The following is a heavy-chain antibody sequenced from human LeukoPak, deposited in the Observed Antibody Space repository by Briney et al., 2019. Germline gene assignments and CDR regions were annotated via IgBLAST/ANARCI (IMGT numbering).Heavy chain of an antibody. V-gene: IGHV4-39*01. J-gene: IGHJ5*02. Sequence: PSETLSLTCTVSGGSISSSSYYWGWIRQPPGKGLEWIGSIYYSGSTYYNPSLKSRVTISVDTSKNQFSLKLGSVTAADTAVYYCARLPVYYDSSGYSRLNSFDPWGQGTLVTVSS. CDR2: IYYSGST. CDR3: ARLPVYYDSSGYSRLNSFDP. D-gene: IGHD3-22*01. CDR1: GGSISSSSYY.